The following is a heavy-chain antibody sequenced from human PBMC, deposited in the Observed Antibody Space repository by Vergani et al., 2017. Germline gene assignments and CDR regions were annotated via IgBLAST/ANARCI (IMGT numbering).Heavy chain of an antibody. CDR3: ARGYCSGGSCPGNFDY. CDR1: GGSISTYY. J-gene: IGHJ4*02. CDR2: IYYSGST. V-gene: IGHV4-59*01. D-gene: IGHD2-15*01. Sequence: QVQLQESGPGLVKPSETLSLTCTVSGGSISTYYWSWVRQPPGKGLEWIGYIYYSGSTNYNPSLKSRVTISVDTSQNQFSLKLSSVTAADTAVYYCARGYCSGGSCPGNFDYWGQGTLVTVSS.